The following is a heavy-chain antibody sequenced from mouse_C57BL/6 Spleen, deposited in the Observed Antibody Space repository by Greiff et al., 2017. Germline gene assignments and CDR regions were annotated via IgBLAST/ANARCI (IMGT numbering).Heavy chain of an antibody. CDR3: AGEEPYYSNSGYFDY. V-gene: IGHV1-82*01. CDR1: GYAFSSSW. Sequence: VQLQQSGPELVKPGASVKISCKASGYAFSSSWMNWVKQRPGKGLEWIGRIYPGDGDTNYNGKFKGKATLTADKSSSTAYMQLSSLTSEDSAVYFCAGEEPYYSNSGYFDYWGQGTTLTVSS. D-gene: IGHD2-5*01. J-gene: IGHJ2*01. CDR2: IYPGDGDT.